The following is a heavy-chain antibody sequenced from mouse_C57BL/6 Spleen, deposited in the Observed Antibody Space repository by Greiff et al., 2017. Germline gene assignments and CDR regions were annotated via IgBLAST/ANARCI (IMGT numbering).Heavy chain of an antibody. D-gene: IGHD2-5*01. V-gene: IGHV5-17*01. CDR1: GFTFSDYG. Sequence: EVKVVESGGGLVKPGGSLKLSCAASGFTFSDYGMHWVRQAPEKGLEWVAYISSGSSTIYYADTVKGRFTISRDNAKNTLFLQMTSLRSEDTAMYYCATYYSNYGMDYWGQGTSVTVSS. CDR3: ATYYSNYGMDY. CDR2: ISSGSSTI. J-gene: IGHJ4*01.